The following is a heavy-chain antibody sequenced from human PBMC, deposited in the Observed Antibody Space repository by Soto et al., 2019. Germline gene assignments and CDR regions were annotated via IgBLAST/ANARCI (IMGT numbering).Heavy chain of an antibody. CDR2: IKSIADGEST. Sequence: EVHLVESGGGLVKPGGSLRLSCAVSGFTFSNAWMSWVRQAPGKGLEWVGRIKSIADGESTDYAAPVKGRFTISRDDSKNTLYLRRSSLKTEDTAVYYCTTEKFRGEGCFDHWGQGALVTVSS. CDR1: GFTFSNAW. D-gene: IGHD3-10*01. J-gene: IGHJ4*02. CDR3: TTEKFRGEGCFDH. V-gene: IGHV3-15*01.